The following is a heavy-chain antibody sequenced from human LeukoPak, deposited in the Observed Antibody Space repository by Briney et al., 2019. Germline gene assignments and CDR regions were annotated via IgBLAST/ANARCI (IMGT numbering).Heavy chain of an antibody. CDR2: ISASGGTP. Sequence: GGSLRLSCAASGFTFSSYAMSWVRQAPGKGLEWVSGISASGGTPTYADAVKGRFTISRDNSKNTLYLQVNSLRAEDTALYYCAKCGNSGCHLIDYWGQGTLVTVSS. V-gene: IGHV3-23*01. CDR3: AKCGNSGCHLIDY. J-gene: IGHJ4*02. D-gene: IGHD5-12*01. CDR1: GFTFSSYA.